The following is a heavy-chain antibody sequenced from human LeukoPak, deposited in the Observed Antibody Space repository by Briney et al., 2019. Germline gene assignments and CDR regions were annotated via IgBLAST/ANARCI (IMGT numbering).Heavy chain of an antibody. CDR1: GLTFSSYS. J-gene: IGHJ4*02. CDR3: ARELGSVLGGYPRGDY. CDR2: ISSSSSTI. V-gene: IGHV3-48*04. Sequence: GGSLRLSCAASGLTFSSYSMNWVRQAPGKGLEWVSYISSSSSTIYYADSVKGRFTISRDNAKNSLYLQMNSLRAEDTAVYYCARELGSVLGGYPRGDYWGQGTLVTVSS. D-gene: IGHD5-12*01.